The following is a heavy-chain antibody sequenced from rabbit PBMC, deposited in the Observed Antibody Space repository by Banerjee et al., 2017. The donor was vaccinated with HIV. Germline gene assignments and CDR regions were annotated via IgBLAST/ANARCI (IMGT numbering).Heavy chain of an antibody. J-gene: IGHJ4*01. V-gene: IGHV1S45*01. D-gene: IGHD4-1*01. CDR3: ARDLAGVIGWNFNL. Sequence: QEQLEESGGDLVKPEGSLTLTCTASGIDFSSYSYMCWVRQAPGKGLEWIGCIYAGSSGNTYYASWAKGRFTISKTSSTTVTLQMTSLTAADTATYFCARDLAGVIGWNFNLWGQGTLVTVS. CDR2: IYAGSSGNT. CDR1: GIDFSSYSY.